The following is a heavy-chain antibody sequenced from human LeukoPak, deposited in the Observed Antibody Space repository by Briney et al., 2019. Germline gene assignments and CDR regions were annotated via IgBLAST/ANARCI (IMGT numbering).Heavy chain of an antibody. CDR3: ARGLVAVAGPFDY. CDR2: IYYSGST. J-gene: IGHJ4*02. V-gene: IGHV4-39*07. CDR1: GGSISSSSYY. Sequence: SETLSLTCTVSGGSISSSSYYWGWIRQPPGKGLEWIGSIYYSGSTYYNPSLKSRVTISVDTSKNQFSLKLSSVTAADTAVYYCARGLVAVAGPFDYWGQGTLVTVSS. D-gene: IGHD6-19*01.